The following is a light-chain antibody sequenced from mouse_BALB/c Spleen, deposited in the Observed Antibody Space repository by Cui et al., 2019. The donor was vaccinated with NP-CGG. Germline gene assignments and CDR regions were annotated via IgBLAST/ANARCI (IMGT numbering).Light chain of an antibody. J-gene: IGLJ1*01. CDR3: ALWYSNHWV. CDR2: GTN. CDR1: TGAVSPSNY. Sequence: QAVVTQESALTTSPGETVTLTCRSSTGAVSPSNYANWVQEKPDHLFTGLIGGTNNRAPGVPARFSGSLIGDKTAPTITGAQTEDEAIYFCALWYSNHWVFGGGTKLTVL. V-gene: IGLV1*01.